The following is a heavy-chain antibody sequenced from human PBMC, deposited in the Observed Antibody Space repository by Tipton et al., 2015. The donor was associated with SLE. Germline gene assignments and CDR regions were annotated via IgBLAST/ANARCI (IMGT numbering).Heavy chain of an antibody. D-gene: IGHD4-23*01. J-gene: IGHJ5*02. Sequence: QLVQSGAEVKKPGASVKVSCKASDYTFTMYGISWVRQGPGQGLEWLGWMNPNSGNTGYAQKFQGRVTLTRDTSISTAYMELSSLRSEDTAVYYCARDYGGNSGWFDPWGQGTLVTVSS. CDR1: DYTFTMYG. CDR3: ARDYGGNSGWFDP. V-gene: IGHV1-8*01. CDR2: MNPNSGNT.